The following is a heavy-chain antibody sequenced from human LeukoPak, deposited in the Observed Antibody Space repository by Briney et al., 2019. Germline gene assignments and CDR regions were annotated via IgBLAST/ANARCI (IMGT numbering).Heavy chain of an antibody. J-gene: IGHJ4*02. Sequence: GGSLRLSCAASGLTFSSHWMSWVRQAPGEGLGWVANIKGDESQKYYVDSVKGRFTISRDNAKSSVYLQMNTLRAEDTAVYYCATSAAAPGNQWGQGTLVTVSS. V-gene: IGHV3-7*03. D-gene: IGHD6-13*01. CDR1: GLTFSSHW. CDR3: ATSAAAPGNQ. CDR2: IKGDESQK.